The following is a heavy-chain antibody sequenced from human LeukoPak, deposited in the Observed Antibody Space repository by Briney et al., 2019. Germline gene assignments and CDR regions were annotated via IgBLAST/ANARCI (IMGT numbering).Heavy chain of an antibody. J-gene: IGHJ4*02. Sequence: PGGSLRLSCAASGFTFSSYSMNWVRQAPGKGLEWVSYISSSSSTIYYADSVKGRFTISRDNAKNSLYLQMNSLRAEDTAVYYCARGGGPYGDYGKEFDYWGQGTLVTVSS. CDR3: ARGGGPYGDYGKEFDY. V-gene: IGHV3-48*01. CDR2: ISSSSSTI. D-gene: IGHD4-17*01. CDR1: GFTFSSYS.